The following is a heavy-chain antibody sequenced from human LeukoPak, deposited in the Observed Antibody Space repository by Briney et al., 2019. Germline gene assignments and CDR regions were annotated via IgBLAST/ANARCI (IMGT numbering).Heavy chain of an antibody. J-gene: IGHJ4*02. V-gene: IGHV3-23*01. CDR2: ISGSGGST. D-gene: IGHD3-22*01. CDR1: RFTFSSYG. CDR3: AKDRLPLSSAYYYLPFDY. Sequence: PGASLRLSCAASRFTFSSYGMSWVRQAPGKGLEWVSGISGSGGSTYYADSVKGRLTISRDNSKNTLYLQMNSLRAEDTAVYYCAKDRLPLSSAYYYLPFDYWGQGTLVTVSS.